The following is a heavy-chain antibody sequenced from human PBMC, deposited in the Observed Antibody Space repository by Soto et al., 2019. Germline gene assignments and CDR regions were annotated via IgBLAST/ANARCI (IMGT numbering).Heavy chain of an antibody. V-gene: IGHV3-23*01. CDR3: AKDPLTRGWFDP. CDR2: ISAGGTT. CDR1: GFTFSGNA. Sequence: EVQLLESGGGLVQPGESLRLSCVASGFTFSGNAMTWVRQAPGKGLHWVSGISAGGTTYYADSAKGRFTISRDNSKNTLYLQMNSLSADDTAVYYCAKDPLTRGWFDPWGQGTLVTVSS. J-gene: IGHJ5*02.